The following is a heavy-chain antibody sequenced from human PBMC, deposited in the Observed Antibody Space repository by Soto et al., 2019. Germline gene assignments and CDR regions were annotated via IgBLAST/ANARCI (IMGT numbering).Heavy chain of an antibody. CDR3: AKSLGPNFVATRGEQAFDY. CDR1: GFTFSSYA. CDR2: ISGSGGST. J-gene: IGHJ4*02. V-gene: IGHV3-23*01. Sequence: VQLLESGGGLVQPGGSLRLSCAASGFTFSSYAMSWVRQAPGKGLEWVSPISGSGGSTYYADSVKGRFTISRDNSKNTLYLQMNSLRAEDTAVYYCAKSLGPNFVATRGEQAFDYWGQGTLVTVSS. D-gene: IGHD5-12*01.